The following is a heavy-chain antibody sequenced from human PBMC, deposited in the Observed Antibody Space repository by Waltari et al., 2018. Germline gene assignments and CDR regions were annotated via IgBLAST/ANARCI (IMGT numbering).Heavy chain of an antibody. Sequence: QVQLVQSGAEVKKPGSSVKVSCKASGGTFSSYAISWVRQAPGQGLEWMGGIIPILGIANYAQKFQGRVTITADKSTSTAYMELSSLRSEYTAVYYCARTQWLVLEDYYYYMDVWGKGTTVTVSS. CDR2: IIPILGIA. J-gene: IGHJ6*03. D-gene: IGHD6-19*01. CDR1: GGTFSSYA. V-gene: IGHV1-69*10. CDR3: ARTQWLVLEDYYYYMDV.